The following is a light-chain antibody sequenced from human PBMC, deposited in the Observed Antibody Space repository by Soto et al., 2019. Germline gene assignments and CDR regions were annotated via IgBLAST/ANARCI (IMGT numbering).Light chain of an antibody. J-gene: IGKJ4*01. Sequence: EIVLTQSPAALSLSPVERTTLSCGASQILGGTFLAWFQHKPGLAPRLIIYDASIRATGIPDRLSDSGSGRDLTLFFSILEPEDFAVYYCQQYGSLPLTFVGGTKVHIK. V-gene: IGKV3D-20*01. CDR2: DAS. CDR3: QQYGSLPLT. CDR1: QILGGTF.